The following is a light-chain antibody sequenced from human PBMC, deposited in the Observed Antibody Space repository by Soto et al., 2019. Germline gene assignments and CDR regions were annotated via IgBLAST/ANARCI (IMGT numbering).Light chain of an antibody. CDR2: TNN. CDR1: SSNIGSNT. Sequence: QLVLTQPPSASGTPGQRGTISCSGSSSNIGSNTVNWYQQLPGRAPKLLIYTNNQRPSGVPDRFSGSKSGTSASLAISGLQSEEEADYYCAAWDDSLNGRVFGGGTKLTVL. J-gene: IGLJ2*01. V-gene: IGLV1-44*01. CDR3: AAWDDSLNGRV.